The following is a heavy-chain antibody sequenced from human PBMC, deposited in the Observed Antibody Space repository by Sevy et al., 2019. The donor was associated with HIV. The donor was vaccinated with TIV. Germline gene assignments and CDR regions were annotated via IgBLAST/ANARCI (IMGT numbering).Heavy chain of an antibody. J-gene: IGHJ6*02. D-gene: IGHD2-2*01. CDR2: ISYDGSNK. V-gene: IGHV3-30-3*01. CDR1: GFTFSSYA. Sequence: GGSLRLSCAASGFTFSSYAMHWVRQAPGKGLEWVAVISYDGSNKYYADSVKGRFTISRDNSKNTLFLQMNSLRAEDTAGYYCARGREGGKYCSSTSCYLAYYYGMDVWGQGTTVTVSS. CDR3: ARGREGGKYCSSTSCYLAYYYGMDV.